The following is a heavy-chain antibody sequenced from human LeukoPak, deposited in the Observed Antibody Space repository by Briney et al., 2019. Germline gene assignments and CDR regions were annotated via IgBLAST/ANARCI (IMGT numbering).Heavy chain of an antibody. CDR3: AREESGGYFNY. CDR2: INPTGSST. V-gene: IGHV1-46*01. CDR1: GYTLTNYY. J-gene: IGHJ4*02. D-gene: IGHD2-8*02. Sequence: ASVKVSCKASGYTLTNYYMHWVRQAPGQGLEWMGLINPTGSSTNYAQKFRGRVTMTRDTSTSTVYMELSSLRSEDTAVYYCAREESGGYFNYWGQGTLVTVSS.